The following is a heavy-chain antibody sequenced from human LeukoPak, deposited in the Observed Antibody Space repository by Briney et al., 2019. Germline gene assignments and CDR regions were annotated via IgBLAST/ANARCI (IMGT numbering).Heavy chain of an antibody. D-gene: IGHD6-19*01. V-gene: IGHV4-59*01. Sequence: SETLSLTCTVSDGSLSSYYWSWIRQTPGKGLEWIGYIYYSGSAHYNPSLKSRVTISVDTSKNQFSLKVTSVTATDTAVYYCAGVAAPIAVAGTGAFDIWGQGTLVTVSS. J-gene: IGHJ3*02. CDR2: IYYSGSA. CDR3: AGVAAPIAVAGTGAFDI. CDR1: DGSLSSYY.